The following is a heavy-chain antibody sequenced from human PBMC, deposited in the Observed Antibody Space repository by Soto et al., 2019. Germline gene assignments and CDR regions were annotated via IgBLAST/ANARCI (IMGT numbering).Heavy chain of an antibody. Sequence: GGSLRLSCAASGFTFDDYAMHWVRQVPGKGLEWVSGINWNSGSIGYGDSVRGRFAISRDNAKNSLHLQMNSLSAEDTAFYYCVKDESINWYSGQLRHWGQGTLVTVYS. CDR3: VKDESINWYSGQLRH. J-gene: IGHJ1*01. V-gene: IGHV3-9*01. D-gene: IGHD6-13*01. CDR2: INWNSGSI. CDR1: GFTFDDYA.